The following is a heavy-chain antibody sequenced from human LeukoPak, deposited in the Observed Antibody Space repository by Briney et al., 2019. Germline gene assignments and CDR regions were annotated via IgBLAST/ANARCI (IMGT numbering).Heavy chain of an antibody. CDR2: IRYDGNNK. Sequence: GGSLSLSCAASGFTFSSYGMHWVRRAPGKGLEWVAFIRYDGNNKYYADSVKGRFTISRDNSKNTLYLQMNSLRAEDTAVYYCAKVGGGGITIFGGDYWGQGTLVTVSS. V-gene: IGHV3-30*02. CDR1: GFTFSSYG. J-gene: IGHJ4*02. CDR3: AKVGGGGITIFGGDY. D-gene: IGHD3-3*01.